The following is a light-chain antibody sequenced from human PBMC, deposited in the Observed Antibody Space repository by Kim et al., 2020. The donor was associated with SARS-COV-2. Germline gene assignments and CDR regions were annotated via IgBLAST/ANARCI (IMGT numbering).Light chain of an antibody. V-gene: IGLV3-19*01. Sequence: SSELTQDPAVSVALGQTVRITCQGDSLRSYYATWYQQKPGQAPVIVIYGENNRPSGIPDRFSGSSSGNTTSLTITGAQAEDEADYYCNSRDSSGNPVVFG. J-gene: IGLJ2*01. CDR3: NSRDSSGNPVV. CDR1: SLRSYY. CDR2: GEN.